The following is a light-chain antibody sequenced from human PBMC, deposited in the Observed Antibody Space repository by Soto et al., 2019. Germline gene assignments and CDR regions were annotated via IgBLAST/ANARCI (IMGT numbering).Light chain of an antibody. Sequence: EIVLTQSPGTLSLSPGERATLSCRASQSVSNSYLAWYQQKPGQAPRLLIYGASSRATGIPDRFSGSGSGTDFTVTIAGLEPEDFVVYYCQQYGSSPYTFGQGTELEIK. V-gene: IGKV3-20*01. CDR2: GAS. CDR1: QSVSNSY. CDR3: QQYGSSPYT. J-gene: IGKJ2*01.